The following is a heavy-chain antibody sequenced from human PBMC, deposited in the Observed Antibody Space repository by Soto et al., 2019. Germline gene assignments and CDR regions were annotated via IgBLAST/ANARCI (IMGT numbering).Heavy chain of an antibody. Sequence: EVQLVESGGGLVQPGGSLRLSCAASGFTFSSYDMHWVRQATGKGLEWVSAIGTAGDTYYPGSVKGRFTISREDAKNSLYLQMNSLRGGDTAVYYCARGELGIVRSYWYFDLWGRGTLVTVSS. CDR1: GFTFSSYD. D-gene: IGHD7-27*01. J-gene: IGHJ2*01. CDR2: IGTAGDT. CDR3: ARGELGIVRSYWYFDL. V-gene: IGHV3-13*04.